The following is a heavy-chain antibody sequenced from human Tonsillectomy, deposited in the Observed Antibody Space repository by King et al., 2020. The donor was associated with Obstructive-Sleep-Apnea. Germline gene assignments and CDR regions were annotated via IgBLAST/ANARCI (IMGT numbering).Heavy chain of an antibody. Sequence: QLQESGPGLVKPSQTLSLTCAVSGGSISSGGYSWSWIRQPPGKGLEWIGYIYYSGSTYYNPSLKSRVTISVDTSKNQFSLKLSSVTAADTAVYYCARVSFQSRGSYYFDYWGQGTLVTVSS. V-gene: IGHV4-30-4*07. CDR1: GGSISSGGYS. CDR3: ARVSFQSRGSYYFDY. J-gene: IGHJ4*02. CDR2: IYYSGST. D-gene: IGHD3-10*01.